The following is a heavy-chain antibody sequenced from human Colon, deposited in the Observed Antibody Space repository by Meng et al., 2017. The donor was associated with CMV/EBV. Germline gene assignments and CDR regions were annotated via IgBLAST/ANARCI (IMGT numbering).Heavy chain of an antibody. Sequence: GESLKISCVVSGFSFDHYAVHWVRQAPGKGLEWVALISTDGTNKYYPDSVKGQFTISRDNSKNTLYLQMNSLRTDDTAMYYCAREMGHKKRIFDYWGQGTLVTVSS. CDR1: GFSFDHYA. V-gene: IGHV3-30-3*01. CDR2: ISTDGTNK. CDR3: AREMGHKKRIFDY. D-gene: IGHD2-15*01. J-gene: IGHJ4*02.